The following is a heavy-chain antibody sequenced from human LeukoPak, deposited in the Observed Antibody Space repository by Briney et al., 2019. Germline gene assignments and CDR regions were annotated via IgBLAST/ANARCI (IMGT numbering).Heavy chain of an antibody. D-gene: IGHD3-3*01. V-gene: IGHV3-23*01. CDR2: ISGSGGST. CDR1: GFTFSSYA. Sequence: PGVSLRLSCAASGFTFSSYAMSWVRQAPGKGLEGVSAISGSGGSTYYADSVKGRFTISRDNSKNTLYLQMNSLRAEDTAVYYCAKEEGFWSGYSIYWGQGTLVTVSS. CDR3: AKEEGFWSGYSIY. J-gene: IGHJ4*02.